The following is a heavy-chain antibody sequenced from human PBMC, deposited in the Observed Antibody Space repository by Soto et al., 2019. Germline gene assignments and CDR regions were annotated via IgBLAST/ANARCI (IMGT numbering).Heavy chain of an antibody. Sequence: EVQLLESGGGLVQPGGSLRLSCAASVFTFSSYAMSWVRQAPGKGLEWVSAISGSGGSTYYADSVKGRFTISRDNSKNTPYLQMNSLRAEDTAVYYCAKDGPDIVVVVAATTAEYFQHWGQGTLVTVSS. CDR3: AKDGPDIVVVVAATTAEYFQH. D-gene: IGHD2-15*01. J-gene: IGHJ1*01. V-gene: IGHV3-23*01. CDR2: ISGSGGST. CDR1: VFTFSSYA.